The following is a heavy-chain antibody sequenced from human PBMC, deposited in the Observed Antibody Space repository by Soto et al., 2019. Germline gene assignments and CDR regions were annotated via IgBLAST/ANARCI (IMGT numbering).Heavy chain of an antibody. J-gene: IGHJ6*02. Sequence: QVQVRQSGPRLVKPSETLSLTCTVSSGPTRSHNWGWIRQSPGRGLEWIGYVYYTGGTSYNPSLNSRVTISADTSTNHISLTLSSVTAADTAIYYCVRQGIDYLHGLVDVWGQGTAVSVSS. CDR1: SGPTRSHN. CDR3: VRQGIDYLHGLVDV. D-gene: IGHD1-26*01. CDR2: VYYTGGT. V-gene: IGHV4-59*08.